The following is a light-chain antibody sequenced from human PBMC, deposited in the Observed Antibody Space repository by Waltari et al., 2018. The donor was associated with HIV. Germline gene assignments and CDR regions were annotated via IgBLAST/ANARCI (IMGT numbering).Light chain of an antibody. V-gene: IGLV3-21*02. CDR1: NIGSKS. CDR3: QVWDSSSDHRGV. J-gene: IGLJ3*02. CDR2: DDS. Sequence: SYVLTQPTSVSVAPGPTARITCGGNNIGSKSVHWYQQKPGQAPVLVVYDDSDRPSGIPERFSGSNSGNTATLTISRVEAGDEADYFCQVWDSSSDHRGVFGGGTKLTVL.